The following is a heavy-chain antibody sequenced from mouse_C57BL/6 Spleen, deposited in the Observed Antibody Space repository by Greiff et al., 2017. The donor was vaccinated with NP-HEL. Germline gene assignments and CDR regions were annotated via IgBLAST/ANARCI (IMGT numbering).Heavy chain of an antibody. V-gene: IGHV1-55*01. J-gene: IGHJ4*01. CDR2: IYPGSGST. CDR3: AREEDYAYAMDY. D-gene: IGHD2-4*01. Sequence: VQLQQPGAELVKPGASVKMSCKASGYTFTSYWITWVKQRPGQGLEWIGDIYPGSGSTNYHEKFKSKATLTVDTSSSTAYMQLSSLTSEDSAVYYCAREEDYAYAMDYWGQGTSVTVAS. CDR1: GYTFTSYW.